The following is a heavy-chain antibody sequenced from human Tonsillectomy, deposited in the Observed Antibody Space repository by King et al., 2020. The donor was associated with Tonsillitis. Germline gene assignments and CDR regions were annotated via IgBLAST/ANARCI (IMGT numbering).Heavy chain of an antibody. V-gene: IGHV3-48*01. CDR2: ISGSSGSM. CDR1: GFTFSDHS. Sequence: DVQLVESGGGLVQPGGSLRLYCAASGFTFSDHSMNWIRQAPGKGLEWISYISGSSGSMYYADSVKGRFTISRDNARNSVYLQMNRLRGEDTAFYYCARGTDTSSFVSDYWGQGALVTVSS. J-gene: IGHJ4*02. D-gene: IGHD6-6*01. CDR3: ARGTDTSSFVSDY.